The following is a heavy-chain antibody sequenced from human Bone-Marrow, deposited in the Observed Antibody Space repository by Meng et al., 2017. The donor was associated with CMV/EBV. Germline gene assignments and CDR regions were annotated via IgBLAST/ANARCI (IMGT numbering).Heavy chain of an antibody. CDR2: ISYDGSNK. D-gene: IGHD2-2*02. CDR3: ARGGSDCSSTSCYIWAYYYYGMDV. V-gene: IGHV3-30-3*01. Sequence: GGSLRLSCAASGFTFSSYAMHWVRQAPGKGLEWVAVISYDGSNKYYADSVKGRFTISRDNSKNTLYLQMNSLRAEDTAVYYCARGGSDCSSTSCYIWAYYYYGMDVWGQGTTVTVSS. J-gene: IGHJ6*02. CDR1: GFTFSSYA.